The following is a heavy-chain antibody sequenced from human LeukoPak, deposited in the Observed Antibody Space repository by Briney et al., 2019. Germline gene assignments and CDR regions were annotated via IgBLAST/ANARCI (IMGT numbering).Heavy chain of an antibody. CDR3: ARWYCSSTSCYAGAFDI. J-gene: IGHJ3*02. Sequence: ASVKVSCKASGYTFNSYGISWVRQAPGQGLEWMGWISPYNGYTNYAQKLQGRVTMTTDTSTSTAYIELRSLRSDDTAVYYCARWYCSSTSCYAGAFDIWGQGTMVTVSS. V-gene: IGHV1-18*04. CDR2: ISPYNGYT. CDR1: GYTFNSYG. D-gene: IGHD2-2*01.